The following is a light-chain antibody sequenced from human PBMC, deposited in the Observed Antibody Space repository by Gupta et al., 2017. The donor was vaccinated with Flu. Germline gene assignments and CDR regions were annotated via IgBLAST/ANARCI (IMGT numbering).Light chain of an antibody. CDR2: GAS. V-gene: IGKV3-15*01. CDR3: QHYNNWPLT. Sequence: EIVMTQSPATLSVSPGDRATLSCRASQSVSSNLAWYQQSPGQAPRLLIYGASTRATGVPARFSGSGSGTEFTLAINRLQSEDFAVYFCQHYNNWPLTFGGGTKVEIK. J-gene: IGKJ4*01. CDR1: QSVSSN.